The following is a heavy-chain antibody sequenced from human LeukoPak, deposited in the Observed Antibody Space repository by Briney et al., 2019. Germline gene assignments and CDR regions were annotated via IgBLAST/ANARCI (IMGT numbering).Heavy chain of an antibody. D-gene: IGHD3-16*01. CDR2: IGGRDGST. V-gene: IGHV3-23*01. J-gene: IGHJ4*02. CDR3: AKGGGAYKPFDS. CDR1: GFTFSSYG. Sequence: GGSLRLSCAASGFTFSSYGMSWVRQAPGKGLEWVSAIGGRDGSTYYADSVKGRFTISRDNSKNTLYLQMKSLRAEDTALYYCAKGGGAYKPFDSWGQGTLVTVSS.